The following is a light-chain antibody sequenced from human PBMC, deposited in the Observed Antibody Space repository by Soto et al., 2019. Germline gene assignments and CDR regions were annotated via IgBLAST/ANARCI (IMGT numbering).Light chain of an antibody. CDR1: QSVSSSY. CDR3: QKRSNWPPIT. CDR2: GAS. V-gene: IGKV3D-20*02. J-gene: IGKJ5*01. Sequence: EIVLTQSPGTLSLSPGERATLSCRASQSVSSSYLAWYQQKPGQAPRLLIYGASSRATGIPDRFSGSGSGTDFTLTISRLEAEDFAVYYCQKRSNWPPITFGQGTRLEIK.